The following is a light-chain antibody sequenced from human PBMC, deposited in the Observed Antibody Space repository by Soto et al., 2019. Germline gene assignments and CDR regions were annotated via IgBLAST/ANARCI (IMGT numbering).Light chain of an antibody. CDR2: AAS. V-gene: IGKV1-27*01. J-gene: IGKJ3*01. Sequence: DIQMTQSPSSLSASVGDRVNITCRASQGISNYLAWYQQKPGKVPKLLIYAASTLQSGVPSRFGGSGSGTDFTLTISSLQPEDVATYYCQKYDSATFTFGPGTKVDIK. CDR1: QGISNY. CDR3: QKYDSATFT.